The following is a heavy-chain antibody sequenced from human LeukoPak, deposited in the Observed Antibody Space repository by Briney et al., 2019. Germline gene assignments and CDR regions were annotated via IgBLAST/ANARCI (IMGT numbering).Heavy chain of an antibody. CDR3: AKDIHPGLDSGASCCFDY. CDR2: VSGYNGNT. D-gene: IGHD3-22*01. J-gene: IGHJ4*02. CDR1: GYTFSRHG. V-gene: IGHV1-18*01. Sequence: ASVKVSCKTSGYTFSRHGITWVRQAPGQGLEWMGWVSGYNGNTNYAQNVQGRVTMTTDTSTNTAYMERRSLRSDDTAVYYCAKDIHPGLDSGASCCFDYWGQGTPVTVSS.